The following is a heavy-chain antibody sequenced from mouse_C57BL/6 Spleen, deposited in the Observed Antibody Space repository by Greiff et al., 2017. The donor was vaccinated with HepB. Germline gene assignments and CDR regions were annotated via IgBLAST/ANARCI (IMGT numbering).Heavy chain of an antibody. D-gene: IGHD1-1*01. CDR3: AREWTTVEFAY. J-gene: IGHJ3*01. Sequence: EVQLQQSGPELVKPGASVKISCKASGYTFTDYYMNWVKQSHGKSLEWIGDINPNNGGTSYNQKFKGKATLTVDKSSSTAYMELRSLTSEDSAVYYCAREWTTVEFAYWGQGTLVTVSA. V-gene: IGHV1-26*01. CDR2: INPNNGGT. CDR1: GYTFTDYY.